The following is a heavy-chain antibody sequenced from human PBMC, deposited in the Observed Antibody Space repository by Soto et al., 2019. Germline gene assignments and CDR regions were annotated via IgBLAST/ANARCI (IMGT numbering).Heavy chain of an antibody. CDR3: ARGSGYSYGFDY. Sequence: TLSLTCAVYGGSFSGYYWSWIRQPPGKGLEWIGEINHSGSTNYNPSLKSRVTISVDTSKNQFSLKLSSVTAADTAVYYCARGSGYSYGFDYWGQGTLVTVSS. CDR1: GGSFSGYY. J-gene: IGHJ4*02. CDR2: INHSGST. V-gene: IGHV4-34*01. D-gene: IGHD5-18*01.